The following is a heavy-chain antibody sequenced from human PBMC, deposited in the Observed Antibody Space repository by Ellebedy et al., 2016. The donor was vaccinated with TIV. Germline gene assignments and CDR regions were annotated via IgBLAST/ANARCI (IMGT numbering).Heavy chain of an antibody. CDR1: VGSFSDYS. J-gene: IGHJ6*03. D-gene: IGHD2-21*01. Sequence: SETLSLXXAVYVGSFSDYSWSWIRQSPTKGLEWIGEINHSGSSNYNPSLKSRVTISVDTSKNQFSLKLSSVTIADTAVYYCARVGRGGGYFMDVWGKGTTVTVSS. CDR2: INHSGSS. V-gene: IGHV4-34*01. CDR3: ARVGRGGGYFMDV.